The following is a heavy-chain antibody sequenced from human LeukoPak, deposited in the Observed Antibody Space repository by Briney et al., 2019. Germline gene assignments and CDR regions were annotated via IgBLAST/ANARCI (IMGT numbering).Heavy chain of an antibody. Sequence: GGSLRLSCAASGFTFIIDAMSWVRQAPGKGLEWVSAISGSGGSTYYAYSAKGRFTISRENYKNTLYLQMNSMRAEDTAVYHCAKDILRDPDAFDIWGQGTMVTVSS. CDR2: ISGSGGST. D-gene: IGHD2-21*01. CDR1: GFTFIIDA. CDR3: AKDILRDPDAFDI. J-gene: IGHJ3*02. V-gene: IGHV3-23*01.